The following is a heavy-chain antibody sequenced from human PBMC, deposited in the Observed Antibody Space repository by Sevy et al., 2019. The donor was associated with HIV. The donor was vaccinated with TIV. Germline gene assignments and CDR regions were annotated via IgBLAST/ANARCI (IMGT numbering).Heavy chain of an antibody. CDR2: ISGNGENR. Sequence: GGSLRLSCAASEITFSSHAVSWVRQAPGKGLEWVSAISGNGENRHYADSVRGRFTISRDNFKNTLYLQMNSLRAEDTALYYCARDGRGISAFDIWGQGTMVTVSS. D-gene: IGHD3-3*02. CDR1: EITFSSHA. V-gene: IGHV3-23*01. J-gene: IGHJ3*02. CDR3: ARDGRGISAFDI.